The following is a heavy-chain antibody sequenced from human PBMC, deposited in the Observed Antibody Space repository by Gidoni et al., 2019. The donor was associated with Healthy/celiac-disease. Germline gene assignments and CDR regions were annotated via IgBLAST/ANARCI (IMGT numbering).Heavy chain of an antibody. CDR3: ARFIAARPADY. J-gene: IGHJ4*02. CDR2: ISSSSSYI. D-gene: IGHD6-6*01. Sequence: EVQLVESGGGLVKPGGSLRLSCAAPGFTFSSYSMNWVRQAPGKGLEWVSSISSSSSYIYYADSVKGRFTISRDNAKNSLYLQMNSLRAEDTAVYYCARFIAARPADYWGQGTLVTVSS. CDR1: GFTFSSYS. V-gene: IGHV3-21*01.